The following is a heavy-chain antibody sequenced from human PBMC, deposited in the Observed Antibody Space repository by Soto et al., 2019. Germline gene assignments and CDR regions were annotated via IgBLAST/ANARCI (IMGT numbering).Heavy chain of an antibody. CDR3: AHPSSTYSSGWYWFDP. V-gene: IGHV2-5*02. CDR1: GFSLSTSGVG. D-gene: IGHD6-19*01. Sequence: QITLKESGPTLVKPTQTLTLTCTFSGFSLSTSGVGVGWIRQPPGKALEWLALIYWDDDKRYSPSLKSRLTTTKDTSQTPVVLTITNMDPVDTATYYRAHPSSTYSSGWYWFDPWGQGTLVTVSS. CDR2: IYWDDDK. J-gene: IGHJ5*02.